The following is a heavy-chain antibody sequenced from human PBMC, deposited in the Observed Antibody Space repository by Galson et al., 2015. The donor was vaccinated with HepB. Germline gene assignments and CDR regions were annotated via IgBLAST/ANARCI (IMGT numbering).Heavy chain of an antibody. CDR1: GFTFSNAW. Sequence: SLRLSCAASGFTFSNAWMSWVRQAPGKGLEWVGRIKSKTDGGTTDYAAPVKGRFTISRDDSKNTLYLQMNSLKTEDTAVYYCTRFSTVTTAAFDIWGQGTMVTVSS. V-gene: IGHV3-15*01. CDR2: IKSKTDGGTT. J-gene: IGHJ3*02. D-gene: IGHD4-17*01. CDR3: TRFSTVTTAAFDI.